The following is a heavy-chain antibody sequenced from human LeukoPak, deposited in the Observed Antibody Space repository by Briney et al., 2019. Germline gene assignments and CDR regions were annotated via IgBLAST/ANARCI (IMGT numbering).Heavy chain of an antibody. CDR2: ISPNRGGT. D-gene: IGHD2-15*01. CDR1: VYTFTVYY. Sequence: ASVNVSFKSSVYTFTVYYMHWVRQPPGQGLEWMGWISPNRGGTNYAQKFQDRVTMTRDTSISTAYMELSRLRSDDTAVYYCASEFGYCSGGSCYSDPTEYFQHWGKGTLVTVSS. V-gene: IGHV1-2*02. CDR3: ASEFGYCSGGSCYSDPTEYFQH. J-gene: IGHJ1*01.